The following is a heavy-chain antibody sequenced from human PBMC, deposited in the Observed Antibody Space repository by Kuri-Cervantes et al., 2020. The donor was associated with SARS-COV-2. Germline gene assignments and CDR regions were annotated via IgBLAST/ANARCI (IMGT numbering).Heavy chain of an antibody. J-gene: IGHJ6*02. CDR3: ARNRYYDFWTGDLIPSGMDV. Sequence: LSLTCATSGFNFRTHDMHWVRQAPGRGLDWVAVSSFNGNVEYHADSVKGRFTISRDKSKNILYLQMNSLRPEDTAVYYCARNRYYDFWTGDLIPSGMDVWGQGTTVTVSS. CDR2: SSFNGNVE. CDR1: GFNFRTHD. D-gene: IGHD3-3*01. V-gene: IGHV3-30*19.